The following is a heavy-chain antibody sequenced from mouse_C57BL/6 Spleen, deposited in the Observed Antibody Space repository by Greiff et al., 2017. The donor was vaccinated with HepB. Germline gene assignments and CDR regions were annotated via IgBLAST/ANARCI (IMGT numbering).Heavy chain of an antibody. V-gene: IGHV8-12*01. CDR2: IYWDDDK. Sequence: VKLMESGPGILQSSQTLSLTCSFSGFSLSTSGMGVSWIRQPSGKGLEWLAHIYWDDDKSYNPSRKSRLTIHKDTSRNQVFLKITSVDTADTATYYCARGITTVVGDYWGQVTLVTVSA. D-gene: IGHD1-1*01. CDR3: ARGITTVVGDY. J-gene: IGHJ3*01. CDR1: GFSLSTSGMG.